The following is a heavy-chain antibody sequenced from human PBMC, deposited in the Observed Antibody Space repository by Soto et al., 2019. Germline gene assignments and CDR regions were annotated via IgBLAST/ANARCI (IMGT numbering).Heavy chain of an antibody. CDR2: IYYSGST. Sequence: SETLSLTCTVSGGSISSGGYYWSWIRQHPGKGLEWIGYIYYSGSTYYNPSLKSRVTISVDTSKNQFSLKLSSVTAADTAVYYCARESVMEPSDYFDYWGQGTLVTVSS. J-gene: IGHJ4*02. CDR1: GGSISSGGYY. CDR3: ARESVMEPSDYFDY. D-gene: IGHD1-1*01. V-gene: IGHV4-31*03.